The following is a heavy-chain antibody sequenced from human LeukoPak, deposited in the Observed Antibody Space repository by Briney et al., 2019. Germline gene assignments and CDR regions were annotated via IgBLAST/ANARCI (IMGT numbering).Heavy chain of an antibody. V-gene: IGHV3-23*01. Sequence: GGSLRLSCAASGFTFSSYWMSWVRQAPGKGLEWVSAISGSGGSTYYADSVKGRFTISRDNSKNTLYLQMNSLRAEDTAVYYCAKDRSPANIVGATIFNWGQGTLVTVSS. D-gene: IGHD1-26*01. J-gene: IGHJ4*02. CDR3: AKDRSPANIVGATIFN. CDR1: GFTFSSYW. CDR2: ISGSGGST.